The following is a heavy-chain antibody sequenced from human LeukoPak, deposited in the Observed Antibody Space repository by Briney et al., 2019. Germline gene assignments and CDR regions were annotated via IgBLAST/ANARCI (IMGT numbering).Heavy chain of an antibody. D-gene: IGHD3-22*01. CDR1: GFPFSSYS. Sequence: GGSLPLSCGAWGFPFSSYSKKGLRQAPGKMLEGVGYISSSSTIYYADSVKGRFTICGDNAKNSPYLQMNSLRAEYTAVYYCARDGYYYDSRVPVDYWGQGTLVTVSS. V-gene: IGHV3-48*01. CDR2: ISSSSTI. J-gene: IGHJ4*02. CDR3: ARDGYYYDSRVPVDY.